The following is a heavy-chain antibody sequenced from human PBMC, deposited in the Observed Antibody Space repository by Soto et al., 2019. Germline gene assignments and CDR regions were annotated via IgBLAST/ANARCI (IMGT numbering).Heavy chain of an antibody. V-gene: IGHV3-33*01. D-gene: IGHD2-15*01. Sequence: GGSLRLSCAASGFTFSSYGMHWVRQAPGKGLEWVAVIWYDGSNKYYADSVKGRFTISRDNSKNTLYLQMNSLRAEDTAVYYCARSPYCSGGSCYYYYGMDVWGQGTTVTVSS. CDR2: IWYDGSNK. CDR1: GFTFSSYG. CDR3: ARSPYCSGGSCYYYYGMDV. J-gene: IGHJ6*02.